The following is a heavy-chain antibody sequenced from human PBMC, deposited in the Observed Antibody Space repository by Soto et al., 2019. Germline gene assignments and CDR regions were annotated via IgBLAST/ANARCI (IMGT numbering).Heavy chain of an antibody. J-gene: IGHJ3*01. V-gene: IGHV4-31*03. CDR1: GGSISSEGYY. CDR3: ARRHDIWTGSDSFDV. Sequence: QVQLQESGPGLVKPSQTLSLTCTLSGGSISSEGYYWTWIRQHPGKGLEWIGDFYYSGTTSYNPSLKSRLTISVDTSNNQFSLRLSSVTAADTAMYYCARRHDIWTGSDSFDVWGRGTMVTVSS. CDR2: FYYSGTT. D-gene: IGHD3-9*01.